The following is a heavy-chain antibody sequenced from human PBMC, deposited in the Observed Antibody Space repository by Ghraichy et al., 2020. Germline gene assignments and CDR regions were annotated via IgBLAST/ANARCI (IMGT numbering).Heavy chain of an antibody. CDR1: GGSISSSSYY. CDR2: IYYSGST. D-gene: IGHD5-18*01. CDR3: ARLTPDSDTAMVY. V-gene: IGHV4-39*01. J-gene: IGHJ4*02. Sequence: SQTLSLTCTVSGGSISSSSYYWGWIRQPPGKGLEWIGSIYYSGSTYYNPSLKSRVTISVDTSKNQFSLKLSSVTAADTAVYYCARLTPDSDTAMVYWGQGTLVTVSS.